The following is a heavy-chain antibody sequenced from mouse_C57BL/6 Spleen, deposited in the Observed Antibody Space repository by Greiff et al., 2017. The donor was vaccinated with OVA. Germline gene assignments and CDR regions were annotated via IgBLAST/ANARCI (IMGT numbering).Heavy chain of an antibody. CDR2: IDPSDSYT. V-gene: IGHV1-69*01. CDR1: GYTFTNYW. D-gene: IGHD4-1*01. J-gene: IGHJ4*01. Sequence: QVQLQQPGAELVMPGASVKLSCKASGYTFTNYWMHWVKQRPGQGLEWIGEIDPSDSYTNYNQKFKGKSTLTVDKSSSTAYMQLSSLTSEDSAVYYCARTGYYAMDYWGQGTSVTVSS. CDR3: ARTGYYAMDY.